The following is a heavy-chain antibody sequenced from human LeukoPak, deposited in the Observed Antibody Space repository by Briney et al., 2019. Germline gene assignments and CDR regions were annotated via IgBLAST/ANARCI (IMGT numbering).Heavy chain of an antibody. Sequence: GESLKISCEGSEYSFTHYWIGWVRQMPGKGLEWMGIIHPADSDTRYSPSFQGQVTLSVDKSISTAYLQWSSLKASDTAMYYCARRRYSSSWSRGDWFDPWGQGTLVTVSS. CDR2: IHPADSDT. V-gene: IGHV5-51*01. CDR3: ARRRYSSSWSRGDWFDP. D-gene: IGHD6-13*01. J-gene: IGHJ5*02. CDR1: EYSFTHYW.